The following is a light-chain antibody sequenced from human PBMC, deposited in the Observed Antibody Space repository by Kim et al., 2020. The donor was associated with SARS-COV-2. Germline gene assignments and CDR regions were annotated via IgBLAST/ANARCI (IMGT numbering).Light chain of an antibody. J-gene: IGKJ1*01. CDR2: KAS. Sequence: DIQMTQSPSTLSAAVGDRVAISCRASQSVSSWLAWYQQKPGKAPKLLIYKASILESGVPSRFSGSGSGTEFTLTISSLQPDDCATYYCQQYNSYLWTFGQGTKVDIK. CDR3: QQYNSYLWT. CDR1: QSVSSW. V-gene: IGKV1-5*03.